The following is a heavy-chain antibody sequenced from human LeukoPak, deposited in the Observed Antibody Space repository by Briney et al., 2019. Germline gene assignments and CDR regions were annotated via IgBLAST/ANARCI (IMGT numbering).Heavy chain of an antibody. J-gene: IGHJ4*02. V-gene: IGHV3-33*01. CDR3: ARYYGDENFDY. CDR2: ICYDGSNK. CDR1: GFTFSSYG. Sequence: PGRALRLSCAASGFTFSSYGMHWVRQAPGKGLEWVAVICYDGSNKYYADSVKGRFTITRDNSKNTLYLQMNSLRAEDTAVYYCARYYGDENFDYWGQGNLVTVSS. D-gene: IGHD4-17*01.